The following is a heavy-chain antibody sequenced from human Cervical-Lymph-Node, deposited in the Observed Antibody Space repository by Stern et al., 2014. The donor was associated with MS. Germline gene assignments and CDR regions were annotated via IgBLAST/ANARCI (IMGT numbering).Heavy chain of an antibody. CDR1: GGSISSGGYY. J-gene: IGHJ5*02. CDR2: IYYSGST. V-gene: IGHV4-31*03. CDR3: ARDKEMDGDYGANWFDP. D-gene: IGHD4-17*01. Sequence: QVQLQESGPGLVKPSQTLSLTCTVSGGSISSGGYYWSWIRQHPGKGLEWIGYIYYSGSTYYNPSLKSRVTISVDTSKNQFSLKLSSVTAADTAVYYCARDKEMDGDYGANWFDPWGQGTLVTVSS.